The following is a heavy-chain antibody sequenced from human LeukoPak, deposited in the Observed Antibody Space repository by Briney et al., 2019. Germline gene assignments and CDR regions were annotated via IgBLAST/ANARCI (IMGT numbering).Heavy chain of an antibody. D-gene: IGHD2/OR15-2a*01. J-gene: IGHJ3*02. CDR3: ARPIRSTHNAFDI. CDR1: GGSISSGGYY. CDR2: IYYSGST. Sequence: NPSETLSLTCTVSGGSISSGGYYWSWIRQHPGKGLEWIGYIYYSGSTYYNPSLKSRVTISVDTSKNQFSLKLSSVTAADTAVYYCARPIRSTHNAFDIWGQGTMVTVSS. V-gene: IGHV4-31*03.